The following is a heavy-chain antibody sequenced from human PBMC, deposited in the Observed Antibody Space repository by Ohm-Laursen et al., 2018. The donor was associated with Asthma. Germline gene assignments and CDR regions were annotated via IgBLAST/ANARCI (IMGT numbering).Heavy chain of an antibody. D-gene: IGHD2-2*01. V-gene: IGHV3-21*01. CDR3: ASHCSSTSCPLDY. J-gene: IGHJ4*02. CDR1: GFTFSSYS. CDR2: ISSSSSYI. Sequence: SLRLSCAASGFTFSSYSMNWVRQAPGKGLEWVSSISSSSSYIYYADSVKGRFTISRDNAKNSLYLQMNSLRAEDTAVYYCASHCSSTSCPLDYWGQGTLVTVSS.